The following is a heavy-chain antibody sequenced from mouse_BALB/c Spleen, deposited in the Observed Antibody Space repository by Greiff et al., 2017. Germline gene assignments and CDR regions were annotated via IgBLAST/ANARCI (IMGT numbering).Heavy chain of an antibody. CDR3: VRDSDDGWGDY. V-gene: IGHV2-9-2*01. CDR1: GFSLTSYD. D-gene: IGHD2-3*01. J-gene: IGHJ4*01. Sequence: QVQLKESGPGLVAPSQSLSITCTVSGFSLTSYDISWIRQPPGKGLEWLGVIWTGGGTNYNSAFMSRLSISKDNSKSQVFLKMNSLQTDDTAIYYCVRDSDDGWGDYWGQGTSVTVSS. CDR2: IWTGGGT.